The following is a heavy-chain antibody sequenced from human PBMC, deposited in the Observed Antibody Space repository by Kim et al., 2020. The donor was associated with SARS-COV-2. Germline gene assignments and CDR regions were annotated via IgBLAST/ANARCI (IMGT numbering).Heavy chain of an antibody. CDR1: GFTVNNFA. CDR3: AKAQPLGSGWYVFED. J-gene: IGHJ4*02. Sequence: GGSLRLSCGASGFTVNNFAMSWVRQAPGKGLEWVSTDPGGGGRTFYADSVKGRFTISSDNSKNTVFLQMNSVRVEDAAVYYCAKAQPLGSGWYVFEDWGQGTLVTVSS. D-gene: IGHD6-19*01. CDR2: DPGGGGRT. V-gene: IGHV3-23*01.